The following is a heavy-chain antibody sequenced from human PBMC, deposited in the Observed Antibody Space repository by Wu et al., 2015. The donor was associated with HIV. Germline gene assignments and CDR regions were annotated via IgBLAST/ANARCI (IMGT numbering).Heavy chain of an antibody. J-gene: IGHJ3*02. Sequence: QVQLQESGPGLVKPSQTLSLTCTVSGGSISSGDYYWSWIRQPPGKGLEWIGYIYYSGSTYYNPSLKSRVTISVDTSKNQFSLKLSSVTAADTAVYYCARDIGSPPDITMVRGPIRPGAFDIWGQGTMVTVSS. V-gene: IGHV4-30-4*08. CDR1: GGSISSGDYY. D-gene: IGHD3-10*01. CDR2: IYYSGST. CDR3: ARDIGSPPDITMVRGPIRPGAFDI.